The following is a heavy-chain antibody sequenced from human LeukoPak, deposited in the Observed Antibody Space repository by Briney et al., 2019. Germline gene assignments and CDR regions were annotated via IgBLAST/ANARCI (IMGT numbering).Heavy chain of an antibody. CDR1: GGSISSYY. CDR3: ARAGGYDWNFDY. CDR2: IYYSGST. J-gene: IGHJ4*02. D-gene: IGHD5-12*01. V-gene: IGHV4-59*01. Sequence: SETLSLTCTVSGGSISSYYWSWIRQPPGKGLEWIGYIYYSGSTNYNPSLKSRVTISVDTSKNQFSLKLSSVTAADTAVYYCARAGGYDWNFDYWGQGTLVTVSP.